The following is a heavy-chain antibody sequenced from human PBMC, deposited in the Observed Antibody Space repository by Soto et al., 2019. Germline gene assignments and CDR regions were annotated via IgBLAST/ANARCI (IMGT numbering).Heavy chain of an antibody. CDR3: ARDVPLNYYDGTFSYYAMDV. CDR1: GGTFSSHA. V-gene: IGHV1-69*13. Sequence: SVKVSCKASGGTFSSHAISWVRQAPGQGLEWMGGIIPFFKATNYAQKFQGRVTITADDSTSTAYMDLYSLRPEDTAVYYCARDVPLNYYDGTFSYYAMDVWGQGTTVTVSS. J-gene: IGHJ6*02. CDR2: IIPFFKAT. D-gene: IGHD3-16*01.